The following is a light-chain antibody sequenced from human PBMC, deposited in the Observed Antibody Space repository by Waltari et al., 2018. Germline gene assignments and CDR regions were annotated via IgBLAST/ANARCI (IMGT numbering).Light chain of an antibody. CDR2: WAS. V-gene: IGKV4-1*01. J-gene: IGKJ1*01. CDR3: QQYRSTLWT. Sequence: DIVMTQSPDSLAVSLRARSTINCKSTQSVLFSTNNKHYLALYQQNTGQPPKLLFYWASPGESGVHDRFSGSGAGTDFTFTVSSLQAEDVAVYYCQQYRSTLWTFGQGTRVEIK. CDR1: QSVLFSTNNKHY.